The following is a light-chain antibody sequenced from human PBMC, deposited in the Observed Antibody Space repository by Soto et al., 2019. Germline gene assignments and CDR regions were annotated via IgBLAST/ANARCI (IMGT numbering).Light chain of an antibody. V-gene: IGKV1-39*01. Sequence: DILLAQSPSSRTAPVGDGVTITCRASRTIASYLNWYQQKPGKPPKLLIYSASTLQRGVPSRFIGSGSGTEFSLTTSSRQPEDFAAYYCQQSYSCPRTFGRGTKVDIK. J-gene: IGKJ1*01. CDR2: SAS. CDR3: QQSYSCPRT. CDR1: RTIASY.